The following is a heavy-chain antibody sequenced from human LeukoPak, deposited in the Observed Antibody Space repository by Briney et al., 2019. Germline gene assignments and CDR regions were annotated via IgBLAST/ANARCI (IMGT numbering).Heavy chain of an antibody. J-gene: IGHJ4*02. V-gene: IGHV4-34*01. CDR3: ARGGWGSGPYYFDY. CDR2: INHSGST. Sequence: SETLSLTCAVYGGSFSGYYWSWIRQPPGKGLEWIGEINHSGSTNYNPSLKSRVTISVDTSKNQYSLKLSSVTAADTAVYYCARGGWGSGPYYFDYWGQGTLVTVSS. D-gene: IGHD6-19*01. CDR1: GGSFSGYY.